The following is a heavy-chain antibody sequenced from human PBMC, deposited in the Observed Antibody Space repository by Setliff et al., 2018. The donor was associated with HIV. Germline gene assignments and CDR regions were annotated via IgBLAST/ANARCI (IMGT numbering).Heavy chain of an antibody. V-gene: IGHV7-4-1*02. Sequence: ASVKVSCKASGYTFSSNALNWVRQAPGQGLEWMGWINTNTGNPTYAQGFTGRFVFSLDTSVSTAYLQISSLEAENTAVYYCARVGVIVPSVTAPSFGYWGQGTQVTVSS. D-gene: IGHD2-2*01. CDR3: ARVGVIVPSVTAPSFGY. CDR2: INTNTGNP. CDR1: GYTFSSNA. J-gene: IGHJ4*02.